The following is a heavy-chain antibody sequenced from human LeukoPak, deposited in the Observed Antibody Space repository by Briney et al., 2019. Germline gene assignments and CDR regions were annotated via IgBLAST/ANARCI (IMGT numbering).Heavy chain of an antibody. V-gene: IGHV3-9*01. D-gene: IGHD5-18*01. CDR3: ARDLIKQLWFGRSLVNAFDI. Sequence: GGSLRLSCAASGFTFDDYAMNWVRQAPGKGLEWVSGISWNSGRIGYADSVKGRFTISRDNAKNSLYLQMNSLRAEDTAVYYCARDLIKQLWFGRSLVNAFDIWGQGTMVTVSS. CDR1: GFTFDDYA. CDR2: ISWNSGRI. J-gene: IGHJ3*02.